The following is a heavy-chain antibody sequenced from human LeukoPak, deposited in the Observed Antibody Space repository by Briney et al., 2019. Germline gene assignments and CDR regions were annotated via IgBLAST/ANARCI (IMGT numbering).Heavy chain of an antibody. V-gene: IGHV3-21*01. J-gene: IGHJ4*02. CDR2: ISSSSSYI. Sequence: PGGSLRLSCAASGFTFSSYSMNWVRQAPGKGLEWVSSISSSSSYIYYADSVKGRFTISRDNAKNSLYLQMNSLRAEDTAVYYCARDESPWGWGNYWGQGTLVTVSS. CDR1: GFTFSSYS. CDR3: ARDESPWGWGNY. D-gene: IGHD3-16*01.